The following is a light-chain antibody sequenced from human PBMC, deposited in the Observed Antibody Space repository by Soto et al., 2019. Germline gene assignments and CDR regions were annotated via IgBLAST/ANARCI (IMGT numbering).Light chain of an antibody. V-gene: IGKV3-20*01. CDR3: QQYGRSPRT. J-gene: IGKJ2*02. Sequence: EIVLMQSPGTLSLSPGERATLSCRASQSVSSSYLAWYQQKPGQAPRLLMSDASTRATGIPDRFSGSGSGTDFTLTINRLEPDDFAVYYCQQYGRSPRTFGQGTKLEIQ. CDR2: DAS. CDR1: QSVSSSY.